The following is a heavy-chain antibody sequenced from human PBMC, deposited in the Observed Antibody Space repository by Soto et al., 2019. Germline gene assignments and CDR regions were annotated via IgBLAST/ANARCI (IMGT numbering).Heavy chain of an antibody. D-gene: IGHD5-12*01. CDR1: SGSITSSNY. Sequence: TLSLTCGVSSGSITSSNYWSWVRQPPGKGLEWIGEIYHSGRTHYNPSLKSRVTISVDKSMNQFSLRLTSVTAADTAVYYCARDRSSGGAYSRRGIDPWGQGLLVTVSS. CDR3: ARDRSSGGAYSRRGIDP. CDR2: IYHSGRT. J-gene: IGHJ5*02. V-gene: IGHV4-4*02.